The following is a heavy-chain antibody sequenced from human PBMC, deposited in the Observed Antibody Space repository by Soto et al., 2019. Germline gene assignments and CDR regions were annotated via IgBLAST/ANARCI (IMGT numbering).Heavy chain of an antibody. CDR1: GYTFTSYY. D-gene: IGHD2-21*02. CDR3: ARLLVTPVSDYYYYGMDV. Sequence: ASVTVSCQASGYTFTSYYMHWVRQAPGQGLEWMGIINPSGGSTSYAQKFQGRVTMTRDTSTSTVYMELSSLRSEDTAVYYCARLLVTPVSDYYYYGMDVWGQGTTVTVSS. V-gene: IGHV1-46*01. J-gene: IGHJ6*02. CDR2: INPSGGST.